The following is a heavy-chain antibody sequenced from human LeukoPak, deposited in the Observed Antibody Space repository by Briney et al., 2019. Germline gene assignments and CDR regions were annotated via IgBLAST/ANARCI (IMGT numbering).Heavy chain of an antibody. D-gene: IGHD3-22*01. Sequence: GASVKVSCKASGYTFTSYGISWVRQAPGQGLEWMGGIIPIFGTANYAQKFQGRVTITADESTSTAYMELSSLRSEDTAVYYCASLAYYYDSSGYYYWGQGTLVTVSS. J-gene: IGHJ4*02. V-gene: IGHV1-69*13. CDR1: GYTFTSYG. CDR3: ASLAYYYDSSGYYY. CDR2: IIPIFGTA.